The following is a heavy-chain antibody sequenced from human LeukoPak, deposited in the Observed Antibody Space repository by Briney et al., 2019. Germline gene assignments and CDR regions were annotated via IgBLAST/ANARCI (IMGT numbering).Heavy chain of an antibody. J-gene: IGHJ5*02. Sequence: GGSLRLSCAASGFTFSDYYMSWIRQAPGNGLEWVSYISSSGSTIYYADSVKGRFTISRDNAKNSLYLQMNSLRAEDTAVYYCAREAYYVFGIVYHPNWFDPWGQGTLVTVSS. V-gene: IGHV3-11*01. CDR1: GFTFSDYY. D-gene: IGHD3-3*01. CDR2: ISSSGSTI. CDR3: AREAYYVFGIVYHPNWFDP.